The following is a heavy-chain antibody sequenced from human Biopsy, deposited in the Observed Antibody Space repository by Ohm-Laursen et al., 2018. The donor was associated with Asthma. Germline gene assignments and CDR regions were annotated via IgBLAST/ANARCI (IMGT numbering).Heavy chain of an antibody. D-gene: IGHD3-9*01. Sequence: SVKVSCKASGYSFATNAMHWVRQAPGQRPEWMGWFNPGNGNAKVSEKFQGRVSITRDTSATTAYLEVSSLRSEDTATYYCARTYYDFLTGQVKDVFGVWGQGTMVTVSS. CDR2: FNPGNGNA. J-gene: IGHJ3*01. V-gene: IGHV1-3*01. CDR3: ARTYYDFLTGQVKDVFGV. CDR1: GYSFATNA.